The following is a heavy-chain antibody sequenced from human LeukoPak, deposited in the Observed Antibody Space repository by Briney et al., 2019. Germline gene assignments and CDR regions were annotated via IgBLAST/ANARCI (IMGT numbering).Heavy chain of an antibody. J-gene: IGHJ4*02. CDR1: GFTFSNHA. D-gene: IGHD3-10*01. CDR2: ILYDGTDT. Sequence: PGGSLRLSCAVSGFTFSNHAMHWVRQTPGKGLEWVAFILYDGTDTYYTDSVKGRFTISRDNFRNTLYLQMNSLRREDTAVYYCARDPRPTMASFLDSWGQGTLVTVSS. V-gene: IGHV3-30*04. CDR3: ARDPRPTMASFLDS.